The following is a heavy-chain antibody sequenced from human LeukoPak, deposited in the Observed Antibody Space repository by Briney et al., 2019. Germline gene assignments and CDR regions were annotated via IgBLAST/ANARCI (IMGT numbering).Heavy chain of an antibody. J-gene: IGHJ4*02. V-gene: IGHV4-39*07. CDR3: ARDKIVVAPYYFDS. CDR2: IYYSGST. CDR1: GDSISSSHYY. D-gene: IGHD2-21*01. Sequence: PSETLSLTCSVSGDSISSSHYYWGWIRQPPGKGLEWIGSIYYSGSTYYNPSLKSRLTISLDTAKNQVSLKLISVTAADTAVYYCARDKIVVAPYYFDSWGQGTLVTVSS.